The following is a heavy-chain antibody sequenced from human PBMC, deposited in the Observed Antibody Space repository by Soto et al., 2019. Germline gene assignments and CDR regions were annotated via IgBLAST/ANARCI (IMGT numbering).Heavy chain of an antibody. CDR2: IIPIFGTA. V-gene: IGHV1-69*13. CDR3: ARDRFKSKNGMDV. CDR1: GVTFSSCA. Sequence: ASVKVSCKASGVTFSSCAISWVRQAPGQGLEWMGGIIPIFGTANYAQKFQGRVTITADESTSTAYMELSSLRSEDTAVYYCARDRFKSKNGMDVWGQGTTVTVSS. J-gene: IGHJ6*02.